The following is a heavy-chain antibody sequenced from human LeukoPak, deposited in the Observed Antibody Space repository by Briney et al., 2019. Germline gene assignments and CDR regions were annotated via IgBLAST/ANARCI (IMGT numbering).Heavy chain of an antibody. CDR3: ARVRSGDVWFDP. J-gene: IGHJ5*02. CDR1: GYTFTSYY. Sequence: ASVKVSCKASGYTFTSYYMHWVRQAPGQGLEWMGWINPNRGGTNYAQKFQGRVTMTRDTSISTAYMELSRLRSDDTAVYYCARVRSGDVWFDPWGQGTLVTVSS. D-gene: IGHD6-25*01. V-gene: IGHV1-2*02. CDR2: INPNRGGT.